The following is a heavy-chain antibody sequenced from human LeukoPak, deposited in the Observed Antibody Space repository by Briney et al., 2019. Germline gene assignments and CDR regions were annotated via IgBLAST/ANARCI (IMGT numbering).Heavy chain of an antibody. J-gene: IGHJ5*02. Sequence: PSETLSLTCTVSDGSISNYYWSWIRQPPGKGLEWIGYIYYSGSTNYNPSLKSRVTISIETSKSQFSLEVSSVTAADTAVYYCARGVVVAATGWFDTWGQGTLVTVSS. CDR3: ARGVVVAATGWFDT. V-gene: IGHV4-59*01. CDR1: DGSISNYY. CDR2: IYYSGST. D-gene: IGHD2-15*01.